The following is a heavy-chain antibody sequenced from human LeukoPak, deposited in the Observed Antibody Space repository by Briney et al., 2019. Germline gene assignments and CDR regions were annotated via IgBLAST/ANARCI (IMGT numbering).Heavy chain of an antibody. CDR3: ARGNWNDVVGYYFDY. J-gene: IGHJ4*02. V-gene: IGHV4-34*01. D-gene: IGHD1-1*01. CDR1: GGSFSGYY. Sequence: PSETLSLTCAVYGGSFSGYYWSWIRQPPGKGLEWIGEINHSGSPYYNPSLKSRVTISVDTSKNHFSLKLSSVTAADTAVYYCARGNWNDVVGYYFDYWGQGTLVTVSS. CDR2: INHSGSP.